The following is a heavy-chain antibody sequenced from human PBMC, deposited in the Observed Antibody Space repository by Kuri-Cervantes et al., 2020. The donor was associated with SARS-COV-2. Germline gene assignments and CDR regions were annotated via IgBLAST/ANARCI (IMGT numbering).Heavy chain of an antibody. CDR1: GGSISSLNW. CDR3: AGSRDGYNLPFDY. Sequence: SETLSLTCTVSGGSISSLNWWSWVRQPPGKGLEWIGEINHSGSTNYNPSLKSRVTISVDTSKNQFSLKLSSVTAADTAVYYCAGSRDGYNLPFDYWGQGTLVTVSS. V-gene: IGHV4-4*02. J-gene: IGHJ4*02. CDR2: INHSGST. D-gene: IGHD5-24*01.